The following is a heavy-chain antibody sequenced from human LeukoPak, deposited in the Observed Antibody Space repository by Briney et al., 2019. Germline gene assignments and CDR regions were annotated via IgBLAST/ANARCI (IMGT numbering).Heavy chain of an antibody. CDR3: ARDQRVTGRPDIDY. D-gene: IGHD6-6*01. V-gene: IGHV3-7*01. Sequence: GGSLRLSCAASGFTFNKYWLTWVRQAPGKGLEWVANINQDDSQIYYLESVEGRFTISRDNAKNTLYLQMNNLRAEDTAMYYCARDQRVTGRPDIDYWGQGTLVIVSS. CDR1: GFTFNKYW. CDR2: INQDDSQI. J-gene: IGHJ4*02.